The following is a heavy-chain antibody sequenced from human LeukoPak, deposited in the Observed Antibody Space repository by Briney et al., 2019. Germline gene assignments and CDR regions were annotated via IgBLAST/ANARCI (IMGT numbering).Heavy chain of an antibody. CDR1: GFTFSSYA. CDR3: AKDFEFGEYYFDY. Sequence: PGGSLRLSCAASGFTFSSYAMSWVRQAPGKGLEWVSAISGSGGSTYYADSVKGRFTISRDNSKNTLYLQMDGLRAEDTAVYYCAKDFEFGEYYFDYWGQGTLVTVSS. J-gene: IGHJ4*02. V-gene: IGHV3-23*01. CDR2: ISGSGGST. D-gene: IGHD3-10*01.